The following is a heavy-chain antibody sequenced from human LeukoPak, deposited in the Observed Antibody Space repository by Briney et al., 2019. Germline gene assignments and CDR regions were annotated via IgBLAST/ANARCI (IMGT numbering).Heavy chain of an antibody. CDR2: LTGSGGTT. Sequence: GGSLRLSCAASGFTFNTHAMSWVRQAPGEGLEWVSTLTGSGGTTYYADSVKGRFTISRDNSKNTLYLQMNSLRAEDTAIYYCAKCGPYAIGRSGYFDSWGQGTLFTVSS. V-gene: IGHV3-23*01. J-gene: IGHJ4*02. D-gene: IGHD2-8*01. CDR1: GFTFNTHA. CDR3: AKCGPYAIGRSGYFDS.